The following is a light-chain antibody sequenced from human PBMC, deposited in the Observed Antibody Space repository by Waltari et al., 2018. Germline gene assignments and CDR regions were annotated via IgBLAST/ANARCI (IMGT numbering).Light chain of an antibody. V-gene: IGLV3-21*04. CDR2: YDT. J-gene: IGLJ2*01. CDR3: QVWDGSSDHVL. CDR1: NIGSNS. Sequence: SDVLTQPPSVSLAPGKPARITCGENNIGSNSVHWYQQKPGQAPVLVIYYDTDRPSGIPERFSGSNSGSTATLTISRVEAGDEADYYCQVWDGSSDHVLFGGGTKLTVL.